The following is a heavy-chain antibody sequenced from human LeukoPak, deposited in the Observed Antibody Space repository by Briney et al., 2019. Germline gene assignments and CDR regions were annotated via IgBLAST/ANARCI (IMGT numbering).Heavy chain of an antibody. Sequence: KPSETLSLTCAVYGGSFSGYYWSWIRQPPGKGLEWIGEINHSGSTNYNPSLKSRVTISVDTSKNQFSLKLSSVTAADTAVYYCARVTYYYDSSGPDYWGQGTLVTVSS. J-gene: IGHJ4*02. CDR1: GGSFSGYY. CDR2: INHSGST. CDR3: ARVTYYYDSSGPDY. V-gene: IGHV4-34*01. D-gene: IGHD3-22*01.